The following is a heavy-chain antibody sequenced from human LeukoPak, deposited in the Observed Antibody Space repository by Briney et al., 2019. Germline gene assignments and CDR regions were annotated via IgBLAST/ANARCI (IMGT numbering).Heavy chain of an antibody. CDR3: ERDRSGYTRAEVDP. J-gene: IGHJ5*02. Sequence: SETLSLTCTVSGGSISSSSYYWGWIRQPPGKGLEWIGSIYYSGSTYYNPSLKSRVTISVDTSKNQFSLKLSSVTAADTAVYYCERDRSGYTRAEVDPWGQGTLVTVSS. D-gene: IGHD3-22*01. CDR2: IYYSGST. V-gene: IGHV4-39*07. CDR1: GGSISSSSYY.